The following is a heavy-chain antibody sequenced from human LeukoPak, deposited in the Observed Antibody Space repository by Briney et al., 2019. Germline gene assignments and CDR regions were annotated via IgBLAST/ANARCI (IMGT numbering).Heavy chain of an antibody. V-gene: IGHV1-2*04. CDR1: GYTFTGYY. CDR2: INPNSGGT. Sequence: ASVKVSCKASGYTFTGYYMHWVRQAPGQGLEWMGWINPNSGGTNYAQKFQGWVTMTRDTSISTAYMELSRLRSDDTAVYYCARGNCSGGSCHESYYFDYWGQGTLVTVSS. J-gene: IGHJ4*02. D-gene: IGHD2-15*01. CDR3: ARGNCSGGSCHESYYFDY.